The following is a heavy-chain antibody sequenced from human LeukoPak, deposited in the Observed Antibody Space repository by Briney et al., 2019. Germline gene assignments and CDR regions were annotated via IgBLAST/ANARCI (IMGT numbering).Heavy chain of an antibody. CDR1: GYTFNSYY. V-gene: IGHV1-46*02. J-gene: IGHJ4*02. CDR2: INPSGDFT. Sequence: GASVKVSCNASGYTFNSYYMHWVRQAPGQGLEWMGIINPSGDFTSYAQRFQGRVTMTKDTSTSTAYRELSSLRSEDTAVYYCARDLYGSGPWGQGTLVTVSS. CDR3: ARDLYGSGP. D-gene: IGHD3-10*01.